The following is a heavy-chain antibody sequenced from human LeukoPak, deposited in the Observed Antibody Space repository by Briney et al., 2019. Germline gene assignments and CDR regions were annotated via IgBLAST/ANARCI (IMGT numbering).Heavy chain of an antibody. CDR2: IKQGGSEK. J-gene: IGHJ4*02. CDR1: GFTFSNYW. V-gene: IGHV3-7*01. CDR3: ARTYYDILTGYSNVLDY. D-gene: IGHD3-9*01. Sequence: TGGSLRLSCAASGFTFSNYWMSWVRQAPGKGLEWVANIKQGGSEKYYVDSVKGRFTISRDNAKNSLYLQMNSLRAEDTAVYYCARTYYDILTGYSNVLDYWGQGTLVTVSS.